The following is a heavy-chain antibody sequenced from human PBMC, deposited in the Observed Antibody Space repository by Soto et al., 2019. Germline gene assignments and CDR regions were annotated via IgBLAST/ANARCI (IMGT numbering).Heavy chain of an antibody. Sequence: EVKLLESGGGLAQPGGSLRLSCVGSGFTFDSYALSWVRQAPGEGLQWITAISGSADGTDYAHSVRGRFTISRDNAKKTVHLQMDSLRVEDTAVYFCAKDTVGGYSFWSGYYSDGLDVWGQGTLVSVS. CDR3: AKDTVGGYSFWSGYYSDGLDV. D-gene: IGHD3-3*01. CDR2: ISGSADGT. V-gene: IGHV3-23*01. CDR1: GFTFDSYA. J-gene: IGHJ3*01.